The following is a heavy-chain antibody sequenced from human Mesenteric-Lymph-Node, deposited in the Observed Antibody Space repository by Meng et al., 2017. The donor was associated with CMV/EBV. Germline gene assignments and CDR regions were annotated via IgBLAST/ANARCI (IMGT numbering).Heavy chain of an antibody. V-gene: IGHV3-74*01. J-gene: IGHJ6*02. D-gene: IGHD3-16*01. Sequence: GGSLRLSCAASGFTFSTYWMHWVRQAPGQGLVWVSRINTDGTTTNYADSVKGRFTISRDNSKNMVYLQMNSLRAEDTAVYYCARQMYYDYGGGMDVWGQGTTVTVSS. CDR1: GFTFSTYW. CDR3: ARQMYYDYGGGMDV. CDR2: INTDGTTT.